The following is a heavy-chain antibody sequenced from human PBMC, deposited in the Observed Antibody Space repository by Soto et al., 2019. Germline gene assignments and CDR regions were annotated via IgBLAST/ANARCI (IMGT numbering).Heavy chain of an antibody. J-gene: IGHJ3*02. CDR2: INGDGSST. Sequence: XGSLRLSXXASGFTFSSYXXXXVXXXPGKXLVWVSXINGDGSSTSYADSVKSRFTISRDNAKNTLYLQMNSLRAEDTAVYYCARXRVAAAGTGSYDAFDIWGQGTMVTVSS. CDR3: ARXRVAAAGTGSYDAFDI. CDR1: GFTFSSYX. V-gene: IGHV3-74*01. D-gene: IGHD6-13*01.